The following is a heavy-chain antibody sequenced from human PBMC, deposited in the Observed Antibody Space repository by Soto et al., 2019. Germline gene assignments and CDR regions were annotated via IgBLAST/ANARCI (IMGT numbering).Heavy chain of an antibody. V-gene: IGHV3-21*01. D-gene: IGHD2-15*01. CDR3: ARDRGYDAHDYYYNAMDV. J-gene: IGHJ6*02. Sequence: PGGSLRLSCISSGFTFRTYTMNWVRQAPGKGLEWVSGIRGFSPYTFYAESVKGRFTISRDNAKNSLYLQVNSLRAEDTAVYYCARDRGYDAHDYYYNAMDVWGQGTTVTVSS. CDR1: GFTFRTYT. CDR2: IRGFSPYT.